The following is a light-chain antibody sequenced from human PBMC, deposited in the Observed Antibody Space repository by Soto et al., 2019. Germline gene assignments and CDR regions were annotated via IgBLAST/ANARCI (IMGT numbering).Light chain of an antibody. CDR2: GAS. J-gene: IGKJ1*01. V-gene: IGKV3-15*01. Sequence: EIVLTQSPCTLSLSRGEGATLSCRASQSVRSSHLAWYQQKPGQAPRLLIYGASTRATGIPARFSGSGSGTEFTLTISSLQSEDFAVYYCQQYIYWPWTFGQGTKVDI. CDR3: QQYIYWPWT. CDR1: QSVRSSH.